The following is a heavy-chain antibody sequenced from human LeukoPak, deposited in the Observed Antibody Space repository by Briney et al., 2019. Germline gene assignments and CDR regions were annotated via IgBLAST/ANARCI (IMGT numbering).Heavy chain of an antibody. D-gene: IGHD3-9*01. CDR2: ISYDGSNK. CDR3: ARDAPVLRHFDWLNEYYFDY. V-gene: IGHV3-30*04. CDR1: GFTFSSYA. J-gene: IGHJ4*02. Sequence: GRSLRLSCAASGFTFSSYAMHWVRQAPGKGLEWVAVISYDGSNKYYADSVKGRFTISRDNSKNTLYLQMNSLRAEDTAVYYCARDAPVLRHFDWLNEYYFDYWGQGTLVTVSS.